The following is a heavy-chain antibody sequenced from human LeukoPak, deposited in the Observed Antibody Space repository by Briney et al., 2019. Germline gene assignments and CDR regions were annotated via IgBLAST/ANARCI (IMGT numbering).Heavy chain of an antibody. CDR3: ARGRAMAVAGVWVGRWFDP. Sequence: SETLSLTCTVSGGSVSRGSYYWSWTRQPPGKGLEWIGYIHHSGTTNYSPSLKSRVTISVDMSKNQFFLNLTSVTAADTAVYYCARGRAMAVAGVWVGRWFDPWGQGTLVTVSS. CDR1: GGSVSRGSYY. D-gene: IGHD6-19*01. J-gene: IGHJ5*02. CDR2: IHHSGTT. V-gene: IGHV4-61*01.